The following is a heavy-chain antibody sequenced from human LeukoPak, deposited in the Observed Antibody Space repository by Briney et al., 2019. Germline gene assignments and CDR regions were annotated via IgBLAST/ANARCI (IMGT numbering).Heavy chain of an antibody. Sequence: SETLSLTCTISGGSISSSSSYWGWIRQPPGKGLECIGSIYYSGRTYYNPSLKSRVTISVDTSKNQFSLKLSSMTAADTAMYYCAREAYYYGSSGLHFDYWGQGTLVTVSS. D-gene: IGHD3-22*01. V-gene: IGHV4-39*07. CDR3: AREAYYYGSSGLHFDY. CDR1: GGSISSSSSY. CDR2: IYYSGRT. J-gene: IGHJ4*02.